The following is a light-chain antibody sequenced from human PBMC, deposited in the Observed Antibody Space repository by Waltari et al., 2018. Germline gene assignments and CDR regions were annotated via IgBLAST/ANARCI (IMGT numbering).Light chain of an antibody. Sequence: QSVLIQPPSASGTPGQRVTISCSGSRSNIGSNPVNWYQQFPGTAPKLRIHSNNQRPSGVPARFSCSKSGTSASLAISGLQSEDEADYYCAAWDDALDGYVFGAGTKVTVL. CDR2: SNN. J-gene: IGLJ1*01. CDR1: RSNIGSNP. V-gene: IGLV1-44*01. CDR3: AAWDDALDGYV.